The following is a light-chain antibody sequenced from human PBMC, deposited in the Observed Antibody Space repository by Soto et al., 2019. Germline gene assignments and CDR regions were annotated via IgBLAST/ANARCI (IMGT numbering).Light chain of an antibody. CDR3: QQYNRDAT. J-gene: IGKJ1*01. Sequence: IQMTQSPSTLSASVGDRVTITCRASQSISIWLAWYQQKPGKAPKLLIHKASSLESEVPSRFSGSGSGTELTPTINSLQPDDSAAYYCQQYNRDATFGQGTKVEIK. CDR2: KAS. CDR1: QSISIW. V-gene: IGKV1-5*03.